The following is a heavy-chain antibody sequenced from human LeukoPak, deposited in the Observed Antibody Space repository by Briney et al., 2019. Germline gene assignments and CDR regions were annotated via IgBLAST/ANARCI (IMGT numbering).Heavy chain of an antibody. Sequence: GGSLRLSCAASGFTFSSYWMHWVRQAPGKGLVWVSRINSDGSSTSYADSVKGRFTISRDNAKNSLYLQMNSLRAEDTAFYYCARGAGSGYYFYMDVWGKGTTVTVSS. CDR3: ARGAGSGYYFYMDV. J-gene: IGHJ6*03. CDR1: GFTFSSYW. D-gene: IGHD3-10*01. V-gene: IGHV3-74*01. CDR2: INSDGSST.